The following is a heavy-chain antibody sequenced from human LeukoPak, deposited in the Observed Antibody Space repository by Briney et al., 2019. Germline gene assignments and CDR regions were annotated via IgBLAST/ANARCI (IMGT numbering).Heavy chain of an antibody. V-gene: IGHV1-2*02. D-gene: IGHD2-2*01. Sequence: ASVKVSCKASGYTFTGYYMHWVRQAPGQGLEWMGWINPNSGGTNYAQKFQGRVTMTRDTSISTAHMELSRLRSDDTAVYYCARADCSSTSCYGHIGYWGQGTLVTVSS. CDR2: INPNSGGT. CDR1: GYTFTGYY. CDR3: ARADCSSTSCYGHIGY. J-gene: IGHJ4*02.